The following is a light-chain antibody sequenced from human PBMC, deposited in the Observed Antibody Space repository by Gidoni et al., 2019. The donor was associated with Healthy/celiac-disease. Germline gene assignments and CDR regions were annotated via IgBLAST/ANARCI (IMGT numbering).Light chain of an antibody. V-gene: IGKV1-9*01. CDR2: AAS. CDR3: QQQGRS. J-gene: IGKJ2*04. Sequence: DIQLTQSPSFLSASVGDRVTITCRASQGISSYLAWYQQKPGKAPKLLIYAASTLQSGVPSRFSGSGSGTEFTLTISSLQPEDFATYYCQQQGRSFGQGTKLEIK. CDR1: QGISSY.